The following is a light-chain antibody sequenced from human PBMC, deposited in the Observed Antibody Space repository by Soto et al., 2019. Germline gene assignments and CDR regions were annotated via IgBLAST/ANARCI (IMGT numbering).Light chain of an antibody. CDR3: CSYAGRNTPVL. J-gene: IGLJ2*01. Sequence: QSALTQPASVSGSPGQSITISCTGTNNDVGNYDLVSWYQQYPGEAPKLMIYEVIKRPSGVSNRFSASKSGNTASLTISALQPEDEADYYCCSYAGRNTPVLFGGGTKVTVL. V-gene: IGLV2-23*02. CDR1: NNDVGNYDL. CDR2: EVI.